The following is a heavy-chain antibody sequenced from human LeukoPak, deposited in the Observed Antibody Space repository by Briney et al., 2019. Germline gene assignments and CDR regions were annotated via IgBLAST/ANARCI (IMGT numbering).Heavy chain of an antibody. J-gene: IGHJ6*03. Sequence: ASVKVSCKASGGTFSSYAISWVRQAPGQGLEWMGGIIPIFGTANYAQKFQGRVTITADESTSTAYMELSSLRSEDTAVYYCATKGSITIFGVVHRYYYMDVWGKGTTVTVSS. CDR2: IIPIFGTA. CDR1: GGTFSSYA. CDR3: ATKGSITIFGVVHRYYYMDV. V-gene: IGHV1-69*13. D-gene: IGHD3-3*01.